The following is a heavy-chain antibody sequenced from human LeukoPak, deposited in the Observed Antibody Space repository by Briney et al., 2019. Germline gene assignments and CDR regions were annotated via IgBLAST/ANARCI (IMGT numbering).Heavy chain of an antibody. V-gene: IGHV4-38-2*02. J-gene: IGHJ4*02. D-gene: IGHD3-16*01. CDR3: AMGRTLLSLRY. Sequence: NPSETLSLTCTVSDYSISSGYYWGWIRQPPGEGLEWIGRIYHSGSTNYNPSLKSRVTISVDTSKNQFSLKLSSVTAADTAVYYCAMGRTLLSLRYWGQGTLVTVSS. CDR2: IYHSGST. CDR1: DYSISSGYY.